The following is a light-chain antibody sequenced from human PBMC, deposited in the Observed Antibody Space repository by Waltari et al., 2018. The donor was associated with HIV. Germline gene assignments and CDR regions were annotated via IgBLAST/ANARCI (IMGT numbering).Light chain of an antibody. Sequence: EIVMTQSPATLSVFPGERATLSCRASQSISTNLAWYQQKPGQAPRPLIYGASTRATGIPARFSGTGSGTDFTLTISSLQPEDFATYYCQQSYSTPVTFGQGTRLEIK. CDR2: GAS. J-gene: IGKJ5*01. CDR1: QSISTN. V-gene: IGKV3-15*01. CDR3: QQSYSTPVT.